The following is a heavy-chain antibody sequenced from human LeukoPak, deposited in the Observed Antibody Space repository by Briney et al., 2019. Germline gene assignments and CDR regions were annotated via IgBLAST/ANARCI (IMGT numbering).Heavy chain of an antibody. CDR2: ISYTGTT. J-gene: IGHJ5*02. CDR3: ARDMVERDMVKSLGWFDP. Sequence: PSETLSLTCTVSGDSISSYYWSWIRQPPGEGLEWIGYISYTGTTNDNPSLKSRVTISVDTSKNQFSLKLRSVTAADTAVYYCARDMVERDMVKSLGWFDPWGQGTLATVSS. D-gene: IGHD5-18*01. CDR1: GDSISSYY. V-gene: IGHV4-59*01.